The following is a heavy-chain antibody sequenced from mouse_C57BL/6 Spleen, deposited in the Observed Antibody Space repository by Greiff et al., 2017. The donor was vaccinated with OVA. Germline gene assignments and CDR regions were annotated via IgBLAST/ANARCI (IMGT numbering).Heavy chain of an antibody. CDR2: IGPGSGSP. V-gene: IGHV1-77*01. J-gene: IGHJ3*01. D-gene: IGHD1-1*01. CDR1: GYTFTDYY. CDR3: ALSYYGSSYWFAY. Sequence: VQLQQSGAGLVKPGASVKISCKASGYTFTDYYINWVKQRPGQGLEWIGKIGPGSGSPYDNEKFKGKATLTADNSSSTAYMQLSSLTSEDSAVYFCALSYYGSSYWFAYWGQGTLVTVSA.